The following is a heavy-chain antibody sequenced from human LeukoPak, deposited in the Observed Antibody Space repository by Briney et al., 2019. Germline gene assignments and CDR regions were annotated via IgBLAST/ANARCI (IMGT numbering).Heavy chain of an antibody. CDR2: FDPEDGET. D-gene: IGHD3-3*01. J-gene: IGHJ4*02. CDR3: ARAAYDFWSGYHDY. CDR1: GYTLTELS. Sequence: ASVKVSCKVSGYTLTELSMHWVRQAPGKGLEWMGGFDPEDGETIYAQKFQGRVTMTRDTSISTAYMELSRLRSDDTAVYYCARAAYDFWSGYHDYWGQGTLVTVSS. V-gene: IGHV1-24*01.